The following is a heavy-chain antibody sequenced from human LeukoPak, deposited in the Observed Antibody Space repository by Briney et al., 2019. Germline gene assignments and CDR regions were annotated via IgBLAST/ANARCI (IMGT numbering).Heavy chain of an antibody. CDR1: GYTFTSYG. D-gene: IGHD2-2*01. Sequence: ASVKVSCKASGYTFTSYGISWVRQAPGQGLEWMGWISAHNGNTNYAQKLQGRVTMTTDTSTSTAYMELRSLRSDDTAVYYCARVVYCSSTSCYFSWFDPWGQGTLVTVSS. CDR3: ARVVYCSSTSCYFSWFDP. CDR2: ISAHNGNT. J-gene: IGHJ5*02. V-gene: IGHV1-18*01.